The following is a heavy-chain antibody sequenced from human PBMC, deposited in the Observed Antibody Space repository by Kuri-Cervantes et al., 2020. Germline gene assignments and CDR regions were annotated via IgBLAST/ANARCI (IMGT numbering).Heavy chain of an antibody. J-gene: IGHJ4*02. CDR2: IIPIFGTA. CDR1: GGTFSSYA. D-gene: IGHD4-17*01. Sequence: SVKVSCKASGGTFSSYAISWVRQAPGQGLEWMGGIIPIFGTANYAQKFQGRVTITADESTSTAYMELSSLRSEDTAVYYCAKEGGWAYGDYKDSGSSFDYWGQGTLVTVSS. V-gene: IGHV1-69*13. CDR3: AKEGGWAYGDYKDSGSSFDY.